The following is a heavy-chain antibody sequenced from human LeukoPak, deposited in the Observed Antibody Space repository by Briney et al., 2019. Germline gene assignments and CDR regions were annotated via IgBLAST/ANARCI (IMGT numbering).Heavy chain of an antibody. D-gene: IGHD2-2*01. J-gene: IGHJ5*02. V-gene: IGHV3-11*04. Sequence: GSLRLSCSASGFTFSAYFMSWIRQAPGKGLEWVSYISSSGSNTYYADSVKGRFTISRDNAKNSLYLQMNSLRAEDTAVYYCARGWSLHIVVVPADLWGQGTLVTVSS. CDR2: ISSSGSNT. CDR1: GFTFSAYF. CDR3: ARGWSLHIVVVPADL.